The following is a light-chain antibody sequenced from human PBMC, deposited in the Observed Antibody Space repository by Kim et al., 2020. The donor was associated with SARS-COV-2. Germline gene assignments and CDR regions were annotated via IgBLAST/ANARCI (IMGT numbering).Light chain of an antibody. Sequence: ASVGDRGTFTLRASQAINNHLAWFQQKPGKAPKSLIYAASTLQGGVPSRFSGSGFGTDFTLTISGLQPEDVATYYCQQYSLFPLTFGGGTKVDIK. CDR1: QAINNH. V-gene: IGKV1-16*01. CDR2: AAS. J-gene: IGKJ4*01. CDR3: QQYSLFPLT.